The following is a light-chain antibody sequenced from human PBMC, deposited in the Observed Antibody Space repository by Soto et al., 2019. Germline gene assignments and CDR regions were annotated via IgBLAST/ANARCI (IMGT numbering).Light chain of an antibody. J-gene: IGKJ1*01. V-gene: IGKV2-28*01. CDR3: MQALDTRS. CDR2: LAS. Sequence: IVMTQSPLSLPVTPGEPASISCRSSQSLLDSSGNIYLDWYVQKAGQSPQLLIYLASNRAPGVPDRFSGSGSGPDFTLKISRVEAEDVGVYFCMQALDTRSFAQGTRVEIK. CDR1: QSLLDSSGNIY.